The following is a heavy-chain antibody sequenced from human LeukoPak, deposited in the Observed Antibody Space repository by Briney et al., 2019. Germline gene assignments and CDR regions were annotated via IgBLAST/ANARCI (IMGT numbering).Heavy chain of an antibody. Sequence: ASVKVSCKASGYTFTNYGINWVRQATGQGLEWMGWMNPNSGNTGYAQKFQGRVTITRNTSISTAYMELSSLRSEDTAVYYCARSWMIVGLTLMDVWGKGTTVTVSS. CDR1: GYTFTNYG. CDR3: ARSWMIVGLTLMDV. J-gene: IGHJ6*03. D-gene: IGHD3-22*01. V-gene: IGHV1-8*03. CDR2: MNPNSGNT.